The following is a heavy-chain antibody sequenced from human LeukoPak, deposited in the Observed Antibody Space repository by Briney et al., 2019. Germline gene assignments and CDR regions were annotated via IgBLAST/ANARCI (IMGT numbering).Heavy chain of an antibody. Sequence: PGGSLRLSCAASGFTFSSYAMSWVRQAPGKGLEWVSAISGSGGSTYYADSVKGRFTISRDNAKNSLYLQMNSLRAEDTALYYCAKDYGSGSYSYGMDVWGQGTTVTVSS. J-gene: IGHJ6*02. CDR1: GFTFSSYA. D-gene: IGHD3-10*01. V-gene: IGHV3-23*01. CDR2: ISGSGGST. CDR3: AKDYGSGSYSYGMDV.